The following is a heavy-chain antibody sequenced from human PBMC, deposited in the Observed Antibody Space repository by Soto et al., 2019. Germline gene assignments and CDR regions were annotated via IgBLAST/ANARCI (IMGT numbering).Heavy chain of an antibody. J-gene: IGHJ4*02. D-gene: IGHD6-19*01. CDR1: GFTFSTFS. CDR3: ARDLGWAFDS. CDR2: IRGGGRPI. Sequence: EVQLVESGGGSVQPGGSLRLSCAASGFTFSTFSMNWVRQAPGRGLEWISYIRGGGRPISYADSVKGRFTISRDNAKNSLYLQMDSLTDEDTAVDYCARDLGWAFDSWGQGTLVTVSS. V-gene: IGHV3-48*02.